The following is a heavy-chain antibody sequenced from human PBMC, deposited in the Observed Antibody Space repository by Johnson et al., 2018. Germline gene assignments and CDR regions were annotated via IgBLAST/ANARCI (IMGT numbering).Heavy chain of an antibody. V-gene: IGHV3-73*01. D-gene: IGHD2-2*01. Sequence: VQLVESGGGLVQPGGSLKLSCAASGSTFSGSAMHWVRQASGKGLEWIGRIRSKANSYATAYAASLQGRFTISRDDSKNTAYLQMNSLKTEDTAVYSCTRIVVVPAPLRASYYFYMDVWGKGTTVTVSS. J-gene: IGHJ6*03. CDR1: GSTFSGSA. CDR2: IRSKANSYAT. CDR3: TRIVVVPAPLRASYYFYMDV.